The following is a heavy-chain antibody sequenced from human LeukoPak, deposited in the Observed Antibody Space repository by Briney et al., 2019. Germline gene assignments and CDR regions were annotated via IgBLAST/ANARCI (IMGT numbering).Heavy chain of an antibody. D-gene: IGHD3-10*01. CDR3: ARGDYYGSGSYYNAPDY. Sequence: PGGSLRLSCAASGFSFSSYRMNWVRQAPGKGLEWVSSVSNSGDYIHYADSVKGRFTISRDNSKNSLYLQMNSLRAEDTAVYYCARGDYYGSGSYYNAPDYWGQGTPVTVSS. J-gene: IGHJ4*02. CDR1: GFSFSSYR. CDR2: VSNSGDYI. V-gene: IGHV3-21*06.